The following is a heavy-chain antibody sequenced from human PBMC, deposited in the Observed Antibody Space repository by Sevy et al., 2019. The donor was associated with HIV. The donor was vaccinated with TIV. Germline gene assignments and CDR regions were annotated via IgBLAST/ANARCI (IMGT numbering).Heavy chain of an antibody. D-gene: IGHD6-25*01. CDR3: ARNLSPSGAFDI. Sequence: GGSLRLSCAASGFTFSSYGMHWVRQAPGKGLEWVAVISYDGSNKYYADSVKGRFTISRDNSKNTLYLHMSSLGAEDTAVYYCARNLSPSGAFDIWGQGTRVTVSS. J-gene: IGHJ3*02. CDR2: ISYDGSNK. V-gene: IGHV3-30*03. CDR1: GFTFSSYG.